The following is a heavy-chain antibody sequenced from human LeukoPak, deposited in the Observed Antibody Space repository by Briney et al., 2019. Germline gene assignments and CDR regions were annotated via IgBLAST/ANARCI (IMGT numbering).Heavy chain of an antibody. CDR1: GFTVSSNY. CDR2: IKQDGSQK. V-gene: IGHV3-7*01. D-gene: IGHD3-3*01. Sequence: GGSPRLAWAASGFTVSSNYMSCVRQAPGEGLEWVAYIKQDGSQKYDADTDKHRFPISSDSAKNSPYLQINSLRAEDTAVYYCARGVPYDSWSGPHYSDYWGQGTLVTVSS. CDR3: ARGVPYDSWSGPHYSDY. J-gene: IGHJ4*02.